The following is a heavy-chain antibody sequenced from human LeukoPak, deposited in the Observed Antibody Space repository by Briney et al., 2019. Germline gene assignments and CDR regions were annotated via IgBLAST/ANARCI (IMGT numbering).Heavy chain of an antibody. D-gene: IGHD3-16*01. V-gene: IGHV3-33*01. CDR3: ARFYDYRDNTGGRIDC. CDR1: GFTLSIYG. Sequence: GRSLRLSCAASGFTLSIYGMHWVRQARGKGLEGVAVISYDGSNKYYADSVKGRFTISRDNSKTTLYLQMNSLRAEDTAVYYCARFYDYRDNTGGRIDCWGQGILVTVSS. CDR2: ISYDGSNK. J-gene: IGHJ4*02.